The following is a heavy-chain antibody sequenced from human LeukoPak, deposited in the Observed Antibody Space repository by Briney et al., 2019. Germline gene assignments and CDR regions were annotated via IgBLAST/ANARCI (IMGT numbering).Heavy chain of an antibody. CDR2: MNPNSGNT. J-gene: IGHJ4*02. CDR3: ARGGAYYDILTGYYMPREIDY. Sequence: ASVKVSCKASGYTFTSYDINWVRQATGQGLEWMGWMNPNSGNTGYAQKFQGRVTMTRNTSISTAHMELSSLRSEDTAVYYCARGGAYYDILTGYYMPREIDYWGQGTLVTVSS. D-gene: IGHD3-9*01. V-gene: IGHV1-8*01. CDR1: GYTFTSYD.